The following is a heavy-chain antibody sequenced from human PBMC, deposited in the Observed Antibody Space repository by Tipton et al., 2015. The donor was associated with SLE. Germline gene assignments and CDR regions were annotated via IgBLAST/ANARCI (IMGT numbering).Heavy chain of an antibody. Sequence: TLSLTCTVSGVSISRSYWSWIRKSPGKGLEWIGFIYDSGSTSYNPSLNSRVTISVDTSKNQLSLNLSSVTAADTAVYYCAREEGQWDAFDIWGQGTMVTVSS. D-gene: IGHD6-19*01. CDR1: GVSISRSY. V-gene: IGHV4-59*01. CDR2: IYDSGST. J-gene: IGHJ3*02. CDR3: AREEGQWDAFDI.